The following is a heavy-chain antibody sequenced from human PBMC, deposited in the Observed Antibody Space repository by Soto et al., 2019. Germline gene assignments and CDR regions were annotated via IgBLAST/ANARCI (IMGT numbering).Heavy chain of an antibody. Sequence: GGSLRLSCAASGFTFSNAWMSWVRQAPGKGLEWVGRIKSKTDGGTTDYAAPVKGRFTISRDDSKNTLYLQMNSLKTEDTAVYYCTTDDYGDYEAEYFQHWGQGTLVTVSS. V-gene: IGHV3-15*01. J-gene: IGHJ1*01. CDR2: IKSKTDGGTT. D-gene: IGHD4-17*01. CDR1: GFTFSNAW. CDR3: TTDDYGDYEAEYFQH.